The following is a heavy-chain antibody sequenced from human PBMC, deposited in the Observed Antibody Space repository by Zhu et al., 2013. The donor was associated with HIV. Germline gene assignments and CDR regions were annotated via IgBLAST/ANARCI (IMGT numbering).Heavy chain of an antibody. J-gene: IGHJ6*02. CDR3: ARGRSRGAQYSYSYGMDV. CDR1: RGSFSGYY. D-gene: IGHD1-26*01. Sequence: QVQLQQWGAGLLKPSETLSLTCAVYRGSFSGYYWSWIRQSPGKGLEWIGEIIHRGDTNYNPSLSSRVSISLDLSKNHLSLKLNSVTAADTAVYYCARGRSRGAQYSYSYGMDVWAQGPRPPSP. CDR2: IIHRGDT. V-gene: IGHV4-34*01.